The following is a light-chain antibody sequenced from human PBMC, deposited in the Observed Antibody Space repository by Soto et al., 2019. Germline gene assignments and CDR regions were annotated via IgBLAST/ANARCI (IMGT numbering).Light chain of an antibody. Sequence: QSVLTQPPSVSAAPGQKVTISCSGSSSYIGNNYVCWYQHAPGTAPKLLIYENNKRPSGIPDRYSGSKSGSSASLGITGLQTGDEADYYCETWDGSLSFNVFGSGTKVTVL. V-gene: IGLV1-51*02. CDR1: SSYIGNNY. CDR2: ENN. CDR3: ETWDGSLSFNV. J-gene: IGLJ1*01.